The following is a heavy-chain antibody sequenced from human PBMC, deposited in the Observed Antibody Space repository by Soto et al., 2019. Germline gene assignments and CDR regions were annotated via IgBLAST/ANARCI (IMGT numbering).Heavy chain of an antibody. CDR3: ARGPAGMVATYFDY. CDR2: IIPILGIA. CDR1: GGTFSSYT. Sequence: SVKVSCKASGGTFSSYTISWVRQAPGQGLEWMGRIIPILGIANYAQKFQGRVTITADKSTSTAYMELSSLRSEDTAVYYCARGPAGMVATYFDYWGQGTLVTVS. D-gene: IGHD5-12*01. V-gene: IGHV1-69*02. J-gene: IGHJ4*02.